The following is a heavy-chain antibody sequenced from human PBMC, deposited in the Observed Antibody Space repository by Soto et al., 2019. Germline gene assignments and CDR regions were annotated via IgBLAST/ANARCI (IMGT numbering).Heavy chain of an antibody. Sequence: QVQLQESGPGLVKPSQTLSLTCTVSGGSISNVGYFWSWIRQPPGKGLEWIGFIYHTGTTYCNSSLRRRVSISIDPSKSQFSLKLNSVTAADTAVYYCARVMAAMQNWLDPWGQGTLVTVAP. CDR3: ARVMAAMQNWLDP. V-gene: IGHV4-30-4*01. CDR1: GGSISNVGYF. J-gene: IGHJ5*02. D-gene: IGHD2-2*01. CDR2: IYHTGTT.